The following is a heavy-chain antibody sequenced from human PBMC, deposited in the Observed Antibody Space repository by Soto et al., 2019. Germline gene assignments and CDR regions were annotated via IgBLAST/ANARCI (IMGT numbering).Heavy chain of an antibody. D-gene: IGHD1-20*01. Sequence: LSLTCTVPGVSITPYYWTWIRHPPGKGLEWIGYVYHTGNTYYNPSLKSRVTISLDTSKNQVSLRLKSVTAADTAVYYCAREQYNWKLWGQGTLVTVSS. CDR2: VYHTGNT. V-gene: IGHV4-59*01. J-gene: IGHJ4*02. CDR1: GVSITPYY. CDR3: AREQYNWKL.